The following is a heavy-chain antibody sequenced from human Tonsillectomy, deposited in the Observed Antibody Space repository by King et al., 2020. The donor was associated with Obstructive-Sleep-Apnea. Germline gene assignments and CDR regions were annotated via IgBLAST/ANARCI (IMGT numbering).Heavy chain of an antibody. CDR3: ARERVTTGSSVFDP. J-gene: IGHJ5*02. Sequence: VQLQESGPGLVKPSETLSLTCTVSGGSISSYYWSWIRQPPGKGLEWIGYIYYSGSTNYNPSLKSRVTISVDTSKNQFSLKLSSVTAADTAVYYCARERVTTGSSVFDPWGQGTLVTVSS. V-gene: IGHV4-59*01. CDR1: GGSISSYY. D-gene: IGHD3-10*01. CDR2: IYYSGST.